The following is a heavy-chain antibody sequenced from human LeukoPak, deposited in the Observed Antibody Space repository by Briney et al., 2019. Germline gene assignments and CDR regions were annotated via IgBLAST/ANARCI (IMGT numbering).Heavy chain of an antibody. D-gene: IGHD3-10*01. Sequence: GGSLRLSCAASGFTFSSYWMSWVRQAPGKGLEWVSSIGSSSSSYIYYGDSVKGRFTISRDNAKNSLYLQMNSLRAEDAAVYYCARGLYGEDAFDIWGQGTMVTVSS. CDR1: GFTFSSYW. CDR2: IGSSSSSYI. J-gene: IGHJ3*02. V-gene: IGHV3-21*01. CDR3: ARGLYGEDAFDI.